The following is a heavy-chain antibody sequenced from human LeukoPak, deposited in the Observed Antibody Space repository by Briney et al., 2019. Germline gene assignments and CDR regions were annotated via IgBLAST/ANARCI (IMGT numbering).Heavy chain of an antibody. CDR2: IYYSGST. V-gene: IGHV4-59*01. J-gene: IGHJ4*02. CDR1: GGSFSGYY. D-gene: IGHD2-21*02. CDR3: ARVPVGVVTASYYFDY. Sequence: SETLSLTCAVYGGSFSGYYWSWIRQPPGKGLEWIGYIYYSGSTNYNPSLKSRVTISVDTSKNQFSLKLSSVTAADTAVYYCARVPVGVVTASYYFDYWGQGTLVTVSS.